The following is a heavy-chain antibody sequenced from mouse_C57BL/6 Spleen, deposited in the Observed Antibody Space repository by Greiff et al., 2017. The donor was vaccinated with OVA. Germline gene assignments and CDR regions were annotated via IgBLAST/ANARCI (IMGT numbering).Heavy chain of an antibody. Sequence: EVKLVESGGDLVKPGGSLKLSCAASGFTFSSYGMSWVRQTPDKRLEWVATISGGGSYTYYPDSVRGRFTISRDNAKNNLYLQMSHLKSEDTAMYYCARDGAPWYFDVWGTGTTVTVSS. CDR2: ISGGGSYT. J-gene: IGHJ1*03. CDR3: ARDGAPWYFDV. V-gene: IGHV5-6*01. CDR1: GFTFSSYG. D-gene: IGHD2-3*01.